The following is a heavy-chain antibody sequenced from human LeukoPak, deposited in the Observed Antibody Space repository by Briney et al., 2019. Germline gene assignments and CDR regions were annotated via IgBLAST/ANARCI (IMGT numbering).Heavy chain of an antibody. D-gene: IGHD3-22*01. CDR2: IKQDGSEK. V-gene: IGHV3-7*03. CDR1: GFTFSSYW. CDR3: ASITARHYDQGTGDY. Sequence: PGGSLRLSCAASGFTFSSYWMSWVRQAPGKGLEWVASIKQDGSEKYYVDSVKGRFTISRDNAKNSLYLQMNSLRAEDTAVYYCASITARHYDQGTGDYWGQGTLVTVSS. J-gene: IGHJ4*02.